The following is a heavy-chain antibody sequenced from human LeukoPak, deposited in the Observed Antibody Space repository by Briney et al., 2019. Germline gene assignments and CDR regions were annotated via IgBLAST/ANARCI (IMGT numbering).Heavy chain of an antibody. J-gene: IGHJ3*02. D-gene: IGHD3-22*01. Sequence: SETLSLTCTVSGGSISSYYWSWIRQPPGKGLEWIGYIYYSGSTNYNPSLKSRVTISVDTSKNQFSLKLSSVTAADTAVYYCARRMIVHFDIWGQGTMVTVSS. CDR3: ARRMIVHFDI. CDR2: IYYSGST. CDR1: GGSISSYY. V-gene: IGHV4-59*08.